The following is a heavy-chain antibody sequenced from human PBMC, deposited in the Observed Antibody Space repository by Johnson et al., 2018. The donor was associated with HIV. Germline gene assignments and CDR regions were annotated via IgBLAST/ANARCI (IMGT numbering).Heavy chain of an antibody. Sequence: QVQLVESGGGLVQPGGSLRLSCAASGFTFSSYGMHWVRQAPGKGLEWVAFIRYDGSNKYYSDSVKGRFTISRDNSKNTQYLQMNSLRPEDTAVYYCAKDQLVGATYAAFDIWGQGTMVTVSS. J-gene: IGHJ3*02. CDR1: GFTFSSYG. CDR3: AKDQLVGATYAAFDI. CDR2: IRYDGSNK. D-gene: IGHD1-26*01. V-gene: IGHV3-30*02.